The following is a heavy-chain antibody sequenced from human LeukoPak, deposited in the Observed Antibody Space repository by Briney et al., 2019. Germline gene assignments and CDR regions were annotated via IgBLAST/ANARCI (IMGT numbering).Heavy chain of an antibody. D-gene: IGHD3-9*01. J-gene: IGHJ4*02. CDR2: ITNNGGNT. CDR1: GFTFSSYT. Sequence: PGGSLRLSCSASGFTFSSYTIHWVRQAPGKGLEFASAITNNGGNTYYADSVKGRFTISRDNSKNTVYLQMSSLRADDTAVYYCVIVRGYFDSSGSDYWGQGTLVTVSS. V-gene: IGHV3-64D*06. CDR3: VIVRGYFDSSGSDY.